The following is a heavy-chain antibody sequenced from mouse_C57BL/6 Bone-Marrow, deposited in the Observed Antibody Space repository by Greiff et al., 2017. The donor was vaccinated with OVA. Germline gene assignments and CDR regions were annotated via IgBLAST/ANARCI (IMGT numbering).Heavy chain of an antibody. Sequence: EVQLQQSGPELVKPGASVKISCTASGYTFTDYYMNWVKQSHGKSLEWIGDINPTNGGNNYHQKFKGQATLTVDKSASTSYMELRRLTSEDSAVYYSERMRDYDWYFDVWGTGTTVTVST. CDR2: INPTNGGN. J-gene: IGHJ1*03. V-gene: IGHV1-26*01. CDR1: GYTFTDYY. D-gene: IGHD2-4*01. CDR3: ERMRDYDWYFDV.